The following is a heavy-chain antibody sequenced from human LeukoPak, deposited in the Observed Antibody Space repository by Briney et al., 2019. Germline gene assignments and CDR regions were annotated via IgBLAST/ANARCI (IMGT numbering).Heavy chain of an antibody. J-gene: IGHJ4*02. V-gene: IGHV3-74*01. CDR1: GFTFSSFW. Sequence: PGGSLRLSCSASGFTFSSFWMHWVRHVPGKGLVWVSGVSSDGRITNYADFVKGRFTVSRDTAKNTLSLQMDSLRADDTAIYYCASSFRITGTTYYYWGRGTLVTVSS. CDR2: VSSDGRIT. D-gene: IGHD1-20*01. CDR3: ASSFRITGTTYYY.